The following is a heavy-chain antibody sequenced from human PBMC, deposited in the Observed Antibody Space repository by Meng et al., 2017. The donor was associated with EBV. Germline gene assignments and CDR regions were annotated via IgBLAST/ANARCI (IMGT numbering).Heavy chain of an antibody. V-gene: IGHV4-4*02. CDR2: IYHSGST. J-gene: IGHJ4*02. D-gene: IGHD3-22*01. CDR3: ARDRGGYYDSSGYYAD. Sequence: QVQLQESGPGLVKPSGXLSLTCAXPGGSISSSNWWSWVRQPPGKGLEWIGEIYHSGSTNYNPSLKSRVTISVDKSKNQFSLKLSSVTAADTAVYYCARDRGGYYDSSGYYADWGQGTLGTVAS. CDR1: GGSISSSNW.